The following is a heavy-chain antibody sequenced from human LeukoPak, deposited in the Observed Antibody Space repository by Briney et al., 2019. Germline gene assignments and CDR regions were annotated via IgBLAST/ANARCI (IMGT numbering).Heavy chain of an antibody. CDR2: ISSSGTTI. CDR1: GFTFSDHY. J-gene: IGHJ4*02. CDR3: ARGIRQYAKSYFDY. Sequence: GGSLRLSCAASGFTFSDHYMSWIRQAPGKGLEWLSYISSSGTTIYYTDSVKGRFTISRDDAKNSLYLQMNSLRAEDTAVYYCARGIRQYAKSYFDYWGQGTLVTVSS. D-gene: IGHD4-11*01. V-gene: IGHV3-11*01.